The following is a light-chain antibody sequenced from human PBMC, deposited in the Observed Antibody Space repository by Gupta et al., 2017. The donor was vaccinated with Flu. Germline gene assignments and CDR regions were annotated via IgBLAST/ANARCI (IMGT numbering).Light chain of an antibody. CDR3: QQYNNWPLT. CDR2: GAS. Sequence: VMTQSLATLPVSPGERATLSCRASQSVSSNLAWYQQRPGQAPRLLIHGASTRATGIPARFSGRGSGTEFTLTIASLQSEDFAVYYCQQYNNWPLTFGGGTKVEI. CDR1: QSVSSN. V-gene: IGKV3-15*01. J-gene: IGKJ4*01.